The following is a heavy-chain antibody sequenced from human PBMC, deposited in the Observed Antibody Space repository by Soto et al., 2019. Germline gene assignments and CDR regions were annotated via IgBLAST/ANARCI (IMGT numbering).Heavy chain of an antibody. CDR3: VRDGTKTLRDWFDP. V-gene: IGHV4-34*01. J-gene: IGHJ5*02. CDR2: INHSGST. CDR1: GGSFSGYY. Sequence: SETLSLTCAVYGGSFSGYYWSWIRQPPGKGLEWIGEINHSGSTNYNPSLKSRVTISVDTSKKQFSLKLRSVTAADTAVYYCVRDGTKTLRDWFDPWGQGISVTVSS. D-gene: IGHD1-1*01.